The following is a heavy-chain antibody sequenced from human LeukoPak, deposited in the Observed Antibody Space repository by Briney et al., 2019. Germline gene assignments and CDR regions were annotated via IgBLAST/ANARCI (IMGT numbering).Heavy chain of an antibody. D-gene: IGHD3-16*01. CDR2: IYPDDSGT. CDR3: ARKTGGFAT. V-gene: IGHV5-51*01. J-gene: IGHJ5*02. Sequence: GESLKISCKGSGYSFINSWIAWVRQMPGKGPELMGVIYPDDSGTKYSPSFQGRVTISVDKSISTAYLQWRSLKASDSALYFCARKTGGFATWGQGTLVTVSS. CDR1: GYSFINSW.